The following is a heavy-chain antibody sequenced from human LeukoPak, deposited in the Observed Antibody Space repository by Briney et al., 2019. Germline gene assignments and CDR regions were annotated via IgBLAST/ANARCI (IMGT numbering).Heavy chain of an antibody. V-gene: IGHV4-30-2*01. CDR3: ARDRGLATTAGFDY. CDR1: GGSISSGGYY. CDR2: IYHSGST. J-gene: IGHJ4*02. Sequence: KPSETLSLTCTVSGGSISSGGYYWSWIRQPPGKGLEWIGYIYHSGSTYYNPSLKSRVTISVDRSKNQFSLKLSSVTAADTAVYYCARDRGLATTAGFDYWGQGTLVTVSS. D-gene: IGHD1-26*01.